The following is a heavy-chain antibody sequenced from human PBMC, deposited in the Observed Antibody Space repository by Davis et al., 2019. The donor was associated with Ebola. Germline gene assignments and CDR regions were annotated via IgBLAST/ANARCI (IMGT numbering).Heavy chain of an antibody. CDR3: ARERVTMVRGVIITLYYYYGMDV. D-gene: IGHD3-10*01. V-gene: IGHV1-3*01. CDR2: INAGNGNT. J-gene: IGHJ6*02. Sequence: ASVKVSCRASGYTFTSYAMHWVRQAPGQRLEWMGWINAGNGNTKYSQKFQGRVTITRDTSASTAYMELSRLRSDDTAVYYCARERVTMVRGVIITLYYYYGMDVWGQGTTVTVSS. CDR1: GYTFTSYA.